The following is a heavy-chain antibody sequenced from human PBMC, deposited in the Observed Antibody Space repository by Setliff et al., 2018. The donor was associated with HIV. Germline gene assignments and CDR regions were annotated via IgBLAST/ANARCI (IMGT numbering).Heavy chain of an antibody. CDR2: ISSSGSTI. V-gene: IGHV3-11*01. CDR3: ARARGAVGYYGSGTMYHMDV. J-gene: IGHJ6*03. Sequence: LRLSCAASGFTFSDYYMSWIRQAPGKGLEWVSYISSSGSTIYYADSVKGRFTISRDNAKNSLYLQMNSLRDEDTAAYYCARARGAVGYYGSGTMYHMDVWGKGTTVTVSS. CDR1: GFTFSDYY. D-gene: IGHD3-10*01.